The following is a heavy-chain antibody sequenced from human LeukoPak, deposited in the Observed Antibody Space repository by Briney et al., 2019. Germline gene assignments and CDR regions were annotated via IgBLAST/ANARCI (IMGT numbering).Heavy chain of an antibody. D-gene: IGHD6-13*01. CDR3: ARDRRDSSWEFDY. Sequence: GGSLRLSCAASGFTFDDYAMHWVRQAPGKGLEWVAVIWYDGSNKYYADSVKGRFTISRDNSKNTLYLQMNSLRAEDTAVYYCARDRRDSSWEFDYWGQGTLVTVSS. CDR2: IWYDGSNK. J-gene: IGHJ4*02. CDR1: GFTFDDYA. V-gene: IGHV3-33*08.